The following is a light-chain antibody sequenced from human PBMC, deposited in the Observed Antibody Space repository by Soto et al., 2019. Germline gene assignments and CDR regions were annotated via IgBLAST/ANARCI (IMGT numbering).Light chain of an antibody. J-gene: IGKJ2*01. CDR3: HHYGSAPPRT. CDR1: QSLSGSY. CDR2: GAS. V-gene: IGKV3-20*01. Sequence: EIVLTQSPGTLSLSPGERATLSCRASQSLSGSYLAWYQHKPGQAPRLLIYGASSRATGIPDRFSGSGSGTDFTLTISRLEPEDVAVEYCHHYGSAPPRTFGQGTQLETK.